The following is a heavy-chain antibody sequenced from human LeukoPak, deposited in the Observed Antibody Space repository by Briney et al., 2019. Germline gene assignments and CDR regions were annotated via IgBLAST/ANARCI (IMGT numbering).Heavy chain of an antibody. CDR2: ISGSGGST. CDR3: AKDRNYGHYDY. Sequence: PSGGSLRLSCAASGFTFSSYAMSWVRQAPGKGLEWVSAISGSGGSTYYADSVKGRFTISRDDSKNTLYLQMNSLRAEDTAVYYCAKDRNYGHYDYWGQGTLVTASS. J-gene: IGHJ4*02. V-gene: IGHV3-23*01. D-gene: IGHD3-10*01. CDR1: GFTFSSYA.